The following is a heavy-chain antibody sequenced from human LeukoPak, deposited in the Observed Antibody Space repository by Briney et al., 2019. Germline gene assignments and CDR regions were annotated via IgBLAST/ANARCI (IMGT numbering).Heavy chain of an antibody. D-gene: IGHD5-18*01. CDR1: GGSISSSNW. J-gene: IGHJ6*03. CDR2: IYHSGST. V-gene: IGHV4-4*02. CDR3: ARTEESGYNYGYFGYYYYMDV. Sequence: PSETLSLTCAVSGGSISSSNWWSWVRQPPGKGLEWIGEIYHSGSTNYNPSLKSRVTISVDTSKNQVSLKLTSVTAADTAVYYCARTEESGYNYGYFGYYYYMDVWGKGTTVTVSS.